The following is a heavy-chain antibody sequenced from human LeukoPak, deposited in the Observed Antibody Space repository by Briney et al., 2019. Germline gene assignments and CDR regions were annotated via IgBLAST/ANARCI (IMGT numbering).Heavy chain of an antibody. J-gene: IGHJ6*04. CDR1: GFTFSSYE. CDR3: AELGITMIGGV. CDR2: ISSSSSTI. V-gene: IGHV3-48*03. D-gene: IGHD3-10*02. Sequence: GGSLRLSCAASGFTFSSYEMNWVRQAPGKGLEWGSYISSSSSTIYYAGSVKGRFTISRDNAKNSLYLQMNSLRAEDTAVYYCAELGITMIGGVWGKGTTVTISS.